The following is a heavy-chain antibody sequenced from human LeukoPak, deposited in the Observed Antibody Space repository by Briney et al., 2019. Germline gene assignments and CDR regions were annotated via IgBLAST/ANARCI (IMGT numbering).Heavy chain of an antibody. CDR3: ARDRGYCTNGVCYEFYYYYYMDV. V-gene: IGHV1-2*02. Sequence: ASVKVSCKASGYTFTGYYMHWVRQAPGQGLEWMGWTNPNSGGTNYAQKFQGRVTMTRDTSISTAYMELSRLRSDDTAVYYCARDRGYCTNGVCYEFYYYYYMDVWGKGTTVTVSS. J-gene: IGHJ6*03. CDR1: GYTFTGYY. D-gene: IGHD2-8*01. CDR2: TNPNSGGT.